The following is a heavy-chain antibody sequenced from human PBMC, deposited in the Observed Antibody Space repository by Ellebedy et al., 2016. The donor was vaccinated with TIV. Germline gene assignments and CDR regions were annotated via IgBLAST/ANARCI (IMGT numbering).Heavy chain of an antibody. CDR2: LSAYNGDT. Sequence: ASVKVSCKASGYTFTSFGITWLRQAPGQGLEWMGWLSAYNGDTKYAQKVQGRVTMTTDTPTSTGFMELRSLRADATAVYYCARGIGLLDCDGATCSPPPPLDSWGQGTLVTVSS. J-gene: IGHJ4*02. D-gene: IGHD2-21*01. CDR3: ARGIGLLDCDGATCSPPPPLDS. V-gene: IGHV1-18*04. CDR1: GYTFTSFG.